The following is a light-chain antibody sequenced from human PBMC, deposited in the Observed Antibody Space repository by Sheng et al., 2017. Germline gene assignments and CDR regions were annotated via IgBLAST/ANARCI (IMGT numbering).Light chain of an antibody. CDR3: QQRSTWPRT. CDR2: DTS. CDR1: QSVSSY. V-gene: IGKV3-11*01. J-gene: IGKJ1*01. Sequence: EIVLTQSPGTLSLSPGEGATLSCRASQSVSSYLAWYQQKPGQAPRLLIYDTSDRATGIPARFSGSGSGTDFTLTISSLEPEDFAVYYCQQRSTWPRTFGQGTNGGNQT.